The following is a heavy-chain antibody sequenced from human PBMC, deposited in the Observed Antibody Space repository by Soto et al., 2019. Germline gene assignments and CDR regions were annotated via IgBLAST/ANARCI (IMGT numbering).Heavy chain of an antibody. V-gene: IGHV1-69*01. CDR3: AREYGYSSSSGGVYYYYGMDV. CDR2: IIPIFGTA. CDR1: GGTFSSYA. J-gene: IGHJ6*02. Sequence: QVQLVQSGAEVKKPGSSVMVSCKASGGTFSSYAISWVRQAPGQGLEWMGGIIPIFGTANYAQKFQGRVTITADESTSTAYMELSSLRSEDTAVYYCAREYGYSSSSGGVYYYYGMDVWGQGTTVTVSS. D-gene: IGHD6-6*01.